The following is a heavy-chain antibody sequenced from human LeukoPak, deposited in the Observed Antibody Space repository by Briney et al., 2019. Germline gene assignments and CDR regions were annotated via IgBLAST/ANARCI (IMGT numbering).Heavy chain of an antibody. CDR1: GYTFTGYY. CDR3: ARDLVITSEFAGY. D-gene: IGHD3-22*01. Sequence: ASVKVSCKASGYTFTGYYMHWVRQAPGQGLGWMGWINPNSGGTNYAQKFQGRVTMTRDTSISTAYMELSRLRSDDTAVYYCARDLVITSEFAGYWGQGTLVTVSS. J-gene: IGHJ4*02. V-gene: IGHV1-2*02. CDR2: INPNSGGT.